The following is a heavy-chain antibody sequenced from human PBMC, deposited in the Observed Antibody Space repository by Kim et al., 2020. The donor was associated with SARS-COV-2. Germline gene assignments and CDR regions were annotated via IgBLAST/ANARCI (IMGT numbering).Heavy chain of an antibody. J-gene: IGHJ6*02. Sequence: VDSGKGQFTISRDNSKNTLYLQMNSLRAEDTAVYYCARDLKYSGYRMDVWGQGTTVTVSS. D-gene: IGHD5-12*01. CDR3: ARDLKYSGYRMDV. V-gene: IGHV3-30*01.